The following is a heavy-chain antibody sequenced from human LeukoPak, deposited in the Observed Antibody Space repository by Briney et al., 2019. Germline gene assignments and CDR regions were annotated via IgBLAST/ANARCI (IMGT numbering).Heavy chain of an antibody. CDR3: ARGYYGGNPGYYFEY. CDR1: GGSISSGSYY. D-gene: IGHD4-23*01. Sequence: SQTLSLTCTVSGGSISSGSYYWSWIRQHPGKGLEWIGYINFSGSTDYNPSLKSRVTISVDTSKNQFSLKLSSVTAADTAVYYCARGYYGGNPGYYFEYWGQGTLVTVSS. V-gene: IGHV4-31*03. CDR2: INFSGST. J-gene: IGHJ4*02.